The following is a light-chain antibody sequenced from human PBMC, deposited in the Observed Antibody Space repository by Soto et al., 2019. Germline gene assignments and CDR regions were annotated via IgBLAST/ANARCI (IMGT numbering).Light chain of an antibody. V-gene: IGKV1-39*01. J-gene: IGKJ1*01. CDR1: LPISNY. Sequence: DSPMPQSPSSLSASAAPTLTITCRASLPISNYLAWYQQKPGKAPKLLIYAASSLQSGVPSRFSGSGSGTDFTLTISSLQPEDFATYYCQQSYSTPWTFGQGTKVDIK. CDR3: QQSYSTPWT. CDR2: AAS.